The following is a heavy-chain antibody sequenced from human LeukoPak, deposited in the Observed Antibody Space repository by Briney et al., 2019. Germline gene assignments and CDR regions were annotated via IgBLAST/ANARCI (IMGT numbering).Heavy chain of an antibody. CDR2: IYTSGTT. V-gene: IGHV4-61*02. Sequence: SETLSLTCTVSGGSISSSSYYWSWIQQPAGKGLEWIGRIYTSGTTSYNPSLKSRVTMSLDTSKNQFSLKLNSVTAADTAVYYCARAERARPVSYDSSGYSRYYYYYYMDVWGKGTTVTISS. J-gene: IGHJ6*03. CDR1: GGSISSSSYY. D-gene: IGHD3-22*01. CDR3: ARAERARPVSYDSSGYSRYYYYYYMDV.